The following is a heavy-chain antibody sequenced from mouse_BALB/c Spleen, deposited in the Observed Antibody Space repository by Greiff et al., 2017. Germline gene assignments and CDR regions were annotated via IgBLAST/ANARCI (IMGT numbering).Heavy chain of an antibody. CDR2: IYPGDGDT. J-gene: IGHJ4*01. V-gene: IGHV1-80*01. CDR3: ARYGNYLGAMDY. D-gene: IGHD2-1*01. CDR1: GYAFSSYW. Sequence: VQLQQSGAELVRPGSSVKISCKASGYAFSSYWMNWVKQRPGQGLEWIGQIYPGDGDTNYNGKFKGKATLTADKSSSTAYMQLSSLTSEDSAVYFCARYGNYLGAMDYWGQGTSVTVSS.